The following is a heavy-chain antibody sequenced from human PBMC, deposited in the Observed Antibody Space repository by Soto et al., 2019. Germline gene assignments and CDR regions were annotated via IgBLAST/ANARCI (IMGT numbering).Heavy chain of an antibody. J-gene: IGHJ4*02. CDR3: AKAGDYGDYLPYFDY. Sequence: GGSLRLSCAASGFTFSSYGMHWVRQAPGKGLEWVAVISYDGSNKYYADSVKGRFTISRDNSKNTLYLQMNSLRAEDTAVYYCAKAGDYGDYLPYFDYWGQGTLVTVSS. CDR2: ISYDGSNK. V-gene: IGHV3-30*18. D-gene: IGHD4-17*01. CDR1: GFTFSSYG.